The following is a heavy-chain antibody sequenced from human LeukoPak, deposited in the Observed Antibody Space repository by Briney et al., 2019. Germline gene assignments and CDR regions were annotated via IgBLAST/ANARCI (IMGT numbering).Heavy chain of an antibody. CDR2: IYHSGST. Sequence: SETLSLTCAVSGGSISSSNWWSWVRQPPGKGLEWIGEIYHSGSTNYNPSLKSRVTISVDTSKNQFSLKLSSVTAADTAVYYCAGGKARGYGYYYYYMDVWGKGTTVTVSS. CDR1: GGSISSSNW. V-gene: IGHV4-4*02. J-gene: IGHJ6*03. CDR3: AGGKARGYGYYYYYMDV. D-gene: IGHD3-16*01.